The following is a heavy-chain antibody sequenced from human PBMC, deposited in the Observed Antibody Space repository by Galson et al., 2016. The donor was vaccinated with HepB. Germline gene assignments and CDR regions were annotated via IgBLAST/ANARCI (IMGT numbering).Heavy chain of an antibody. CDR1: GFLFRSYG. V-gene: IGHV3-30*18. CDR3: AKRHEYCPPVGCSVDY. Sequence: SLRLSCAGSGFLFRSYGMHWVRQAPGKGLEWVAADSMDGRRKFYSDSVKGRFTISRDNFNNMLFLQMDSLRPDDTAVYYCAKRHEYCPPVGCSVDYWGQGTLVSVSS. D-gene: IGHD2/OR15-2a*01. CDR2: DSMDGRRK. J-gene: IGHJ4*02.